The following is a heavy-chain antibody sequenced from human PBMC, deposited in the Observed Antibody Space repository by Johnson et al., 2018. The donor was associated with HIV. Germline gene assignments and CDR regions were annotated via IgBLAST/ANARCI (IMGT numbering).Heavy chain of an antibody. D-gene: IGHD1-26*01. J-gene: IGHJ3*02. CDR3: AKAVGGYAFDI. V-gene: IGHV3-66*02. CDR2: IYSSGST. Sequence: VQLVESGGGLVQPGGSLRLSCGASGFSVSRNHMNWVRQVPGKGLEWVSVIYSSGSTYYADSVKGRFTISRDNSKNTLYLQMNSLRVEDTAVYYCAKAVGGYAFDIWGQGTMVTVSS. CDR1: GFSVSRNH.